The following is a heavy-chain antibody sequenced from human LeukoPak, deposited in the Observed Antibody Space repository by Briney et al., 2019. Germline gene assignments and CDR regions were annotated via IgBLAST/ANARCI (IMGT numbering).Heavy chain of an antibody. CDR1: GGSFSGYY. Sequence: SETLSLTCAVYGGSFSGYYWSWIRQPPGKGLEWIGEINHSGSTNYNPSLKSRVTISVDTSKNQFSLKLSSVTAADTAVYYCARAGYCSGGSCYSRRGPFCYWGQGTLVTVSS. D-gene: IGHD2-15*01. J-gene: IGHJ4*02. V-gene: IGHV4-34*01. CDR3: ARAGYCSGGSCYSRRGPFCY. CDR2: INHSGST.